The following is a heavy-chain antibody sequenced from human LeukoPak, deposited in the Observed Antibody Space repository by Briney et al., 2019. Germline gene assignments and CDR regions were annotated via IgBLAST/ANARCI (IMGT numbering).Heavy chain of an antibody. D-gene: IGHD2-21*02. V-gene: IGHV3-11*01. J-gene: IGHJ6*03. CDR1: GFNFGDYH. CDR2: ITSSSSTI. CDR3: ARDFVALTTINYYYYYMDV. Sequence: GGSLRLSCAASGFNFGDYHMSWIRQAPGKGLEWISYITSSSSTIYYGDSVKGRFTVSRDNAKNSLYLQMNSLRAEDTAVYYCARDFVALTTINYYYYYMDVWGKGTTVTISS.